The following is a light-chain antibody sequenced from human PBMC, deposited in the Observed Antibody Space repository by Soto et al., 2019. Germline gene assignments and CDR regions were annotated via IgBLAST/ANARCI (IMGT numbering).Light chain of an antibody. J-gene: IGLJ1*01. CDR1: TSNIGAPYD. V-gene: IGLV1-40*01. CDR2: GDN. CDR3: QSYDISLHNYV. Sequence: QSVLTQPPSVSGAPGQRVSISCTGSTSNIGAPYDVHWYQHLPGTAPKLLIYGDNNRPSGVPDRFSGSKSGTSASLAITRLQAEDAADYYCQSYDISLHNYVFGTGTKLTVL.